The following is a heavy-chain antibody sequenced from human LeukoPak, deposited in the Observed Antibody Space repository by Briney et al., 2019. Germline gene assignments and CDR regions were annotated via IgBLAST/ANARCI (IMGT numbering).Heavy chain of an antibody. CDR1: GFTFSSYG. J-gene: IGHJ6*02. V-gene: IGHV3-30*18. D-gene: IGHD6-13*01. Sequence: PGGSLRLSCAASGFTFSSYGMHWVRQAPGKGLEWVAVISYDGSNKYYADSVKGRFTISRDNSKNTLYLQMNSLRAEDTAVYYCAKVGFSSSWYHHYYYGMDVWGQGTTVTVSS. CDR3: AKVGFSSSWYHHYYYGMDV. CDR2: ISYDGSNK.